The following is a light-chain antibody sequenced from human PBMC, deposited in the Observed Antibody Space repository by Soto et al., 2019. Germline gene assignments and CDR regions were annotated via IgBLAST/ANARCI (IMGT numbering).Light chain of an antibody. CDR1: QRIDNF. Sequence: DIQMTQSPSFLSASVGDRVTITCRASQRIDNFLNWYQQKPGKAPKLLIYGAPSLQSGVPSRFSGSGSGTDFTLTITSLQPEDSATYHCQQRYKTSLSPFGQGTKVDIK. CDR3: QQRYKTSLSP. V-gene: IGKV1-39*01. CDR2: GAP. J-gene: IGKJ2*01.